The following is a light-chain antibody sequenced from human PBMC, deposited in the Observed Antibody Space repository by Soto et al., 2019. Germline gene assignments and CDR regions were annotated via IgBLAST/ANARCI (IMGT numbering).Light chain of an antibody. CDR2: GAS. V-gene: IGKV3-15*01. CDR3: QQYTNGPTYT. Sequence: EIVMTQSPATLSVSPGERATLSCRASQSISSSLAWYQQKPGQAPRLLIYGASTRATGIPARFSGSGSGTEFTLTISRLQSEDFAVYYCQQYTNGPTYTFGQGTKLEIK. J-gene: IGKJ2*01. CDR1: QSISSS.